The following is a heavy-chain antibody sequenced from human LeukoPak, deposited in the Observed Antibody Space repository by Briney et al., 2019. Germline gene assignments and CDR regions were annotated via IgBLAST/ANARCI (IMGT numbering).Heavy chain of an antibody. CDR2: INLDGSER. CDR3: GRVIAGAIDY. Sequence: PGGSLRLSCAASGFTFRSYAMSWVRQAPGKGLEWVANINLDGSERFYVDFVKGRFTISRDNADNSMYLQMNSLRAEDTAVYYCGRVIAGAIDYWGQGTLVTVSS. J-gene: IGHJ4*02. CDR1: GFTFRSYA. V-gene: IGHV3-7*01. D-gene: IGHD6-13*01.